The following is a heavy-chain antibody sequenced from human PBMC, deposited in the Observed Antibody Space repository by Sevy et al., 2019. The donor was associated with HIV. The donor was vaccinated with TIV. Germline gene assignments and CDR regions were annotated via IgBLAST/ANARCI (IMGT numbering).Heavy chain of an antibody. CDR3: AKGGDFWTSGYFDY. CDR2: ISGSGGST. Sequence: GGSLRLSCAASGFTFSSYAMSWVRQAPGKGLEWVSAISGSGGSTYYADSVKGRFTISRDNSKNTLYLQMNSLRAEDTAVYYGAKGGDFWTSGYFDYWGQGTLVTVSS. D-gene: IGHD3-3*01. J-gene: IGHJ4*02. V-gene: IGHV3-23*01. CDR1: GFTFSSYA.